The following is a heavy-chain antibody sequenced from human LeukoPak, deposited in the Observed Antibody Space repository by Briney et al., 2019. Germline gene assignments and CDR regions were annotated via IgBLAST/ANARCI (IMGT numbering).Heavy chain of an antibody. CDR2: IFPGDSDT. Sequence: GESLKISCKGSGYSFTSYWIAWVRQMPGKGLEWMGIIFPGDSDTRYSPSFQSQVTISADKSISIVYLQWSSLRASDTAMYYCARATYSSHWFFDYWGQGILVTVSS. D-gene: IGHD6-19*01. CDR3: ARATYSSHWFFDY. J-gene: IGHJ4*02. V-gene: IGHV5-51*01. CDR1: GYSFTSYW.